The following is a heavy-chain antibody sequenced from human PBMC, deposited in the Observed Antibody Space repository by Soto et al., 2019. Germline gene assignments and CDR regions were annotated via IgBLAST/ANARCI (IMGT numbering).Heavy chain of an antibody. J-gene: IGHJ4*02. CDR1: GFTFSRYT. CDR3: ARDKSGSYSIDY. CDR2: ISGGGGTM. Sequence: EVQLVESGGGLVQSGGSLRLTCAASGFTFSRYTMKWVRQAPGKGLEWLSYISGGGGTMFYADSVKGRVTISRDNAKNSLYLQMDRLRAEETAVYYCARDKSGSYSIDYWGQGTLVTVSS. V-gene: IGHV3-48*04. D-gene: IGHD1-26*01.